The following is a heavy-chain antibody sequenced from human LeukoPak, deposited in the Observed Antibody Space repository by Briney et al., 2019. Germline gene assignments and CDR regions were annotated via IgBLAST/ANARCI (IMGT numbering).Heavy chain of an antibody. Sequence: GGSLRLSCAASGFTFSSFVMSWVRQAPGKGLEWVSGISGSGDSTYYADSMRGRITISRDNAKNTLYLQMNSLRAEDTAVYYCAKDTSGSYEYWGQGTLVTVSS. CDR3: AKDTSGSYEY. V-gene: IGHV3-23*01. D-gene: IGHD1-26*01. J-gene: IGHJ4*02. CDR1: GFTFSSFV. CDR2: ISGSGDST.